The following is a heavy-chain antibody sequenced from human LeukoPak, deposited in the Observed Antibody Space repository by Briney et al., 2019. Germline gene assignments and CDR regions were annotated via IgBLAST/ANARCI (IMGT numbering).Heavy chain of an antibody. CDR1: GFTFNVAW. Sequence: PGGSLRLSCAASGFTFNVAWMSWVRQTPGKGLQWVARSAATPDGPITEYATPVRGRFTISRDDSRNMVYLQMRSLRTGDTAIYYCVWSSTWNKRFYLDQWGQGTLVTVSS. J-gene: IGHJ4*02. CDR2: SAATPDGPIT. V-gene: IGHV3-15*04. D-gene: IGHD6-6*01. CDR3: VWSSTWNKRFYLDQ.